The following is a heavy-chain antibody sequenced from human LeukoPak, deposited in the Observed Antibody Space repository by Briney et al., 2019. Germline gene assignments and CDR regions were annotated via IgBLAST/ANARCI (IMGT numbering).Heavy chain of an antibody. CDR2: ISSSGGTT. CDR3: AKRRSGGYSPIDY. J-gene: IGHJ4*02. Sequence: GGSLRLSCAASEFTFTNYAMSWVRQAPGKGLEWVSGISSSGGTTYYADSVKGRFTISRDNSMNTLSLQMNSLRVDDTAVYYCAKRRSGGYSPIDYWGQGTLVTVSS. D-gene: IGHD1-26*01. V-gene: IGHV3-23*01. CDR1: EFTFTNYA.